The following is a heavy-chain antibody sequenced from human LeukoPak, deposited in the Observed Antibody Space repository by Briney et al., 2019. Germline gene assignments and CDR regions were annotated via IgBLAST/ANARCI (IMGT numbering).Heavy chain of an antibody. Sequence: SETLSLTCTVSGGAISSYYWSWIRQPPGKGLEWIGHVSYSGSTNYNPSLKSRVTISVDTSKNQFSLKLTSVTAADTAMYYCARVPRGDYYYGMDVWGQGTTVTVSS. D-gene: IGHD3-10*01. CDR3: ARVPRGDYYYGMDV. CDR1: GGAISSYY. J-gene: IGHJ6*02. V-gene: IGHV4-59*01. CDR2: VSYSGST.